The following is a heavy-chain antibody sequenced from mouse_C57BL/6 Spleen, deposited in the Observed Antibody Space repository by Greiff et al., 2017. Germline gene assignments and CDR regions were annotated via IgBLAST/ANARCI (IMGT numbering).Heavy chain of an antibody. CDR2: IDPETGGT. Sequence: QVQLQQSGAELVRPGASVTLSCKASGYTFTDYEMHWVKQTPVHGLEWIGAIDPETGGTAYNQKFKGKAILTADKSSSTAYMELRSLTSEDSAVYYWTRWGDDGFAYWGQGTLVTVSA. J-gene: IGHJ3*01. CDR1: GYTFTDYE. V-gene: IGHV1-15*01. D-gene: IGHD2-12*01. CDR3: TRWGDDGFAY.